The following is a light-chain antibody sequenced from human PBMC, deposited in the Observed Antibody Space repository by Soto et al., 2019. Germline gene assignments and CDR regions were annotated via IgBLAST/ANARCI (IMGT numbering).Light chain of an antibody. CDR3: QQSNNWPKT. CDR1: QSVNSN. V-gene: IGKV3-15*01. Sequence: DIVMTQSPATLSVSPGETATLSCRASQSVNSNLAWYQQKPGQAPRLLISDASTRAAGLPARFSGSRSGTEFTLTISSLQSEDFAVYFCQQSNNWPKTFGQGTKVDIK. J-gene: IGKJ1*01. CDR2: DAS.